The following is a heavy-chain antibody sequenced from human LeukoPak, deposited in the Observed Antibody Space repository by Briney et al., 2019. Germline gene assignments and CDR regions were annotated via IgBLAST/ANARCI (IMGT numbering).Heavy chain of an antibody. Sequence: GGSLRLSCAASGFTFSSYEMNWVRQAPGKGLEWVSYISSSGSTIYYADSVKGRFTISRDNAKNSLYLQMNSLRAEVTAVYYCARESLDSSSSLDYFDYWGQGTLVTVSS. V-gene: IGHV3-48*03. CDR1: GFTFSSYE. D-gene: IGHD6-13*01. CDR3: ARESLDSSSSLDYFDY. CDR2: ISSSGSTI. J-gene: IGHJ4*02.